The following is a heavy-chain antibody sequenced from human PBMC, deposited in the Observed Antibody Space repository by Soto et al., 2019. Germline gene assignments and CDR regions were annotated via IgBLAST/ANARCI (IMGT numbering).Heavy chain of an antibody. D-gene: IGHD3-10*01. CDR1: GLTVSNAY. Sequence: GGSLRLSCAASGLTVSNAYMAWVRQAPGMGLEWVSVIYDNGTTYYADSVKGRFTISRDTSTNTLSLQMDSLRAEGTAVYYCVRPLPSGRNYCLDVWGQGTTVTVSS. CDR3: VRPLPSGRNYCLDV. CDR2: IYDNGTT. V-gene: IGHV3-53*01. J-gene: IGHJ6*03.